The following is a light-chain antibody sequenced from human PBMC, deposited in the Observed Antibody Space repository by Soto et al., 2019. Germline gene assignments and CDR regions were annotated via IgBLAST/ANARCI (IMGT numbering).Light chain of an antibody. Sequence: DIQMTQSPSTLSASVGDRVTITCRASQTSGSLLAWYQQKAGRAPKLLIYKASTLESGAPSRFSGSRSGTDFTLTISSLQPDAFATYYCQHYNSYPPMYTFGQGTKLEI. J-gene: IGKJ2*01. CDR3: QHYNSYPPMYT. CDR2: KAS. CDR1: QTSGSL. V-gene: IGKV1-5*03.